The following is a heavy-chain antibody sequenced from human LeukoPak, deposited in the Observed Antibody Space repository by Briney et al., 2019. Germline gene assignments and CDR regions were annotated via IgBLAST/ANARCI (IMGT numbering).Heavy chain of an antibody. CDR1: GFTFSSYG. D-gene: IGHD3-22*01. Sequence: GRSLRLSCAASGFTFSSYGMHWVRQAPGKGLEWVAVISYDGSNKYYADSVKGRFTISRDNAKNSLYLQMNSLRAEDTAVYYCARDDYYDSSGYYLFDYWGQGTLVTVSS. CDR2: ISYDGSNK. CDR3: ARDDYYDSSGYYLFDY. V-gene: IGHV3-30*03. J-gene: IGHJ4*02.